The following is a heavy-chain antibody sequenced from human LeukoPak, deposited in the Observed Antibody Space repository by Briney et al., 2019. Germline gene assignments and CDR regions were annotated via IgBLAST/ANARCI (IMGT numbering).Heavy chain of an antibody. CDR3: ARVIRGSSPNAYYYYMDV. Sequence: GVSLRLSCAASGFTFDDYGMSWVRQAPGKGLEWGFGINWNGDSTGYADSVQGRFTISRDNAKNSLYLQMNSLRAEDTALYYCARVIRGSSPNAYYYYMDVWGKGTTVTVSS. V-gene: IGHV3-20*04. J-gene: IGHJ6*03. CDR2: INWNGDST. CDR1: GFTFDDYG. D-gene: IGHD6-13*01.